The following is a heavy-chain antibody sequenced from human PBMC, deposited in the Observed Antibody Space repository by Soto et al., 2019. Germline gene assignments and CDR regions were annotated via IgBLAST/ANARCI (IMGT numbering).Heavy chain of an antibody. V-gene: IGHV3-33*01. D-gene: IGHD1-26*01. CDR1: GFTFSSYG. J-gene: IGHJ4*02. Sequence: QVQLVESGGGVVQPGRSLRITCATSGFTFSSYGMHWVRQAAGKGLEWVAVIWYDGSKKYYADSVKGRFTISRDNSKKALHLQFNSLRADDTAVYDCARVSSGTISECFSLDYWGQGTQVTVCS. CDR2: IWYDGSKK. CDR3: ARVSSGTISECFSLDY.